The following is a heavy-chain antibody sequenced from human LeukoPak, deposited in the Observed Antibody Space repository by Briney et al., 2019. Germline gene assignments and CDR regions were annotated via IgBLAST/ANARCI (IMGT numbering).Heavy chain of an antibody. D-gene: IGHD6-19*01. CDR3: AKDPSSSGWLPEDC. CDR2: ISAGGST. CDR1: GFTVSIDF. J-gene: IGHJ4*02. Sequence: GGSLRLSCAASGFTVSIDFMGWVRQTPGKGLQWLSLISAGGSTYYADSVKGRFIISRDTSKNALYLQMNSLRVEDTAVYYCAKDPSSSGWLPEDCWGQGTLVTVSS. V-gene: IGHV3-66*01.